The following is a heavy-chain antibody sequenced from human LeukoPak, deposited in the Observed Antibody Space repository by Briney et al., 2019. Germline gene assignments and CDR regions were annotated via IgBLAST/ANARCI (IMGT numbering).Heavy chain of an antibody. J-gene: IGHJ4*02. CDR1: GFTFKTVA. CDR3: ARAISQFVIGGAAY. CDR2: SDGSGRLT. Sequence: GGSLRLSCAASGFTFKTVAMSWVRQAPGRGLEWVSSSDGSGRLTYYDDSVKGRFTISRDNSKDTLYLEMDSLRAEDSAVYYCARAISQFVIGGAAYWGQGTQVTVSS. V-gene: IGHV3-23*01. D-gene: IGHD3-10*01.